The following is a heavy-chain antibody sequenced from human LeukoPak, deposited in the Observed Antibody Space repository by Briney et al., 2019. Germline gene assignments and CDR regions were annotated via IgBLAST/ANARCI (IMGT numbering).Heavy chain of an antibody. Sequence: ASVKVSCKASGYTFTSHGISWVRQAPGQGLEWMGWIIAYNGNTNCAQKLQGRVTMTTDTSTSTAYMELRSLRSDETAMYYCARDLKMGYSSGRYSWGTGSSNDYWGQGTLVTVSS. CDR3: ARDLKMGYSSGRYSWGTGSSNDY. CDR2: IIAYNGNT. J-gene: IGHJ4*02. CDR1: GYTFTSHG. V-gene: IGHV1-18*01. D-gene: IGHD6-19*01.